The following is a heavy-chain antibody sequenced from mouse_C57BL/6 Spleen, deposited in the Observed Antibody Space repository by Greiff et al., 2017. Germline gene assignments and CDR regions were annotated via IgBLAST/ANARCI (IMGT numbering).Heavy chain of an antibody. Sequence: VQVVESGAELVRPGASVTLSCKASGYTFTDYEMHWVKQTPVHGLEWIGAIDPETGGTAYNQKFKGKAILTADKSSSTAYMELRSLTSEDSAVYYCTRPNWDGYYAMDDWGQGTSVTVSS. CDR1: GYTFTDYE. V-gene: IGHV1-15*01. CDR3: TRPNWDGYYAMDD. CDR2: IDPETGGT. J-gene: IGHJ4*01. D-gene: IGHD4-1*01.